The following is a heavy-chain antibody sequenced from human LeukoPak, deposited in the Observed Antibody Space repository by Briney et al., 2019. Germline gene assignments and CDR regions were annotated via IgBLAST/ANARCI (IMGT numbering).Heavy chain of an antibody. CDR2: ISSSGSTI. V-gene: IGHV3-48*03. J-gene: IGHJ4*02. D-gene: IGHD3-10*01. CDR3: ARDDYYGSGGHDY. Sequence: PGGSLRLSCAASGFTFSSYEMNWVRQAPGKGLEWVSYISSSGSTIYYADSVKGRFTISRDNAKNSLYLQMHSLRAEDTAVYYCARDDYYGSGGHDYWGQGTLVTVSS. CDR1: GFTFSSYE.